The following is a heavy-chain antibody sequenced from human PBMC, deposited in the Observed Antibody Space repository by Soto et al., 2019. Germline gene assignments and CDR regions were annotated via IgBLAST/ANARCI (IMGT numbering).Heavy chain of an antibody. J-gene: IGHJ4*02. D-gene: IGHD3-10*01. CDR1: GCSMSCYA. V-gene: IGHV1-69*13. Sequence: SVKVSCKAAGCSMSCYAGGRRLQAPGQGLEWMGGIIPIFGTANYAQKFQGRVTITADESTSTAYMELSSLRSEDTAVYYCARTYYGSGDKRIDNWGQGTLVTRSS. CDR2: IIPIFGTA. CDR3: ARTYYGSGDKRIDN.